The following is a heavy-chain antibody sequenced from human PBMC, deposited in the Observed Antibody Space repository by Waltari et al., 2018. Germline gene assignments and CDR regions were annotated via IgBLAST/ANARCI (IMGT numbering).Heavy chain of an antibody. Sequence: QLQLQESGPGLVRPSETLSLTCTFSGDSIANRDYYWGWIRQSPGKGLEWIGSIFYSGSTYYNPSLKSRVTISVDTSKNDFSLKLRSVTAADRAVYFCARRTISREEVGPFDFWGQGILVTVSS. V-gene: IGHV4-39*02. CDR1: GDSIANRDYY. D-gene: IGHD1-26*01. J-gene: IGHJ4*02. CDR3: ARRTISREEVGPFDF. CDR2: IFYSGST.